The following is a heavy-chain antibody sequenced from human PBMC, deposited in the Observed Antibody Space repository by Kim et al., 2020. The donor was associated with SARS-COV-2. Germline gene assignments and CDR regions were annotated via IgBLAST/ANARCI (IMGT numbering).Heavy chain of an antibody. J-gene: IGHJ3*02. Sequence: GGSLRLSCAASGFTFSSYSMNWVRQAPGKGLEWVSSISSSSSYIYYADSVKGRFTISRDNAKNSLYLQMNSLRAEDTAVYYCARESVDLDAFDIWGQGTMVTVSS. D-gene: IGHD2-15*01. CDR1: GFTFSSYS. V-gene: IGHV3-21*01. CDR3: ARESVDLDAFDI. CDR2: ISSSSSYI.